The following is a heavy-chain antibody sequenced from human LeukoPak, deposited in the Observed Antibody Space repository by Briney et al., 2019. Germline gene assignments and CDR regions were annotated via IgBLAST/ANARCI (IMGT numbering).Heavy chain of an antibody. D-gene: IGHD6-13*01. J-gene: IGHJ5*02. CDR2: ISAYNGNT. V-gene: IGHV1-18*01. CDR3: ARDRAAAANWFDP. Sequence: GASVKVSCKASGYTFNSYGFSWVRQAPGQGLEWMGWISAYNGNTNYAQKLQGRVTMTTDTSTGTAYMELRSLRSDDTAVYYCARDRAAAANWFDPWGQGTLVTVSS. CDR1: GYTFNSYG.